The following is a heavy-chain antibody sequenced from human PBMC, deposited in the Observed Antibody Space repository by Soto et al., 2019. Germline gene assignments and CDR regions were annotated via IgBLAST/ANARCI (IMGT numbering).Heavy chain of an antibody. Sequence: SETLSLTCAVYGGSFSGYYWSWIRQPPGKGLEWIGEINHSGSTNYNPSLKSRVTISVDTSKNQFSLKLSSVTAADTAVYYCASRRDSSSDYGMDVWGQGTTVTVSS. J-gene: IGHJ6*02. D-gene: IGHD6-13*01. CDR2: INHSGST. CDR3: ASRRDSSSDYGMDV. V-gene: IGHV4-34*01. CDR1: GGSFSGYY.